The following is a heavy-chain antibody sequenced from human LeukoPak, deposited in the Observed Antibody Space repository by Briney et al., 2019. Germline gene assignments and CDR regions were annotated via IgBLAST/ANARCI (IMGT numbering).Heavy chain of an antibody. CDR2: INHSGST. CDR3: ARGRGRYCSSTSCYRSIYYYYYMDV. V-gene: IGHV4-34*01. CDR1: GGSFSGYY. Sequence: KPSETLSLTCAVYGGSFSGYYWSWIRQPPGKGLEWIGEINHSGSTNYNPSLKSRVTISVDTSKNQFSLKLSSVTAADTAVYYCARGRGRYCSSTSCYRSIYYYYYMDVWGKGTTVTVS. D-gene: IGHD2-2*02. J-gene: IGHJ6*03.